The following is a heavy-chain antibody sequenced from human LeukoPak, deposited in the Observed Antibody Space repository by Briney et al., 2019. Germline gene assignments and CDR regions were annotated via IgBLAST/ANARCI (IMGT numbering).Heavy chain of an antibody. CDR3: ARDIGYDAFDL. D-gene: IGHD2-15*01. CDR1: GFTFSSYA. Sequence: GGSLRLSCAASGFTFSSYAMHWVRQAPGKGLEYVSAISSNGGSTYYANSVKGRFTISRDNSKNTLYLQMGSLRAEDMAVYYCARDIGYDAFDLWGQGTMVTVSS. V-gene: IGHV3-64*01. CDR2: ISSNGGST. J-gene: IGHJ3*01.